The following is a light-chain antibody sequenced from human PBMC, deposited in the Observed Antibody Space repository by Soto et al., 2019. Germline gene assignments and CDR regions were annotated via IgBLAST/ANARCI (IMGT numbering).Light chain of an antibody. CDR3: SSYTGSSTS. CDR2: DVS. Sequence: QSALTQPASVSGSPGQSITISCTGTSSDVGRYNYVSWYQQHPGKAPKLFIYDVSYRPSGVSDRFSGSKSGNTASLTISGLQAEDEADYYCSSYTGSSTSFGGGTKLTVL. V-gene: IGLV2-14*01. J-gene: IGLJ3*02. CDR1: SSDVGRYNY.